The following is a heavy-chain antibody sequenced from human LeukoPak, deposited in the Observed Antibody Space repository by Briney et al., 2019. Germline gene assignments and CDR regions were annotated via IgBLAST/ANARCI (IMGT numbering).Heavy chain of an antibody. CDR1: GFTFSSHS. V-gene: IGHV3-48*01. D-gene: IGHD3-22*01. CDR2: ISSGSSSI. CDR3: AGDRYDSSGYDPPDY. J-gene: IGHJ4*02. Sequence: GGSLRLSCAVSGFTFSSHSMNWVRQAPGKGLEWVSYISSGSSSIYYADSVKGRFTISRDNAKNSLYLQMNSLRAEDTAVYYCAGDRYDSSGYDPPDYWGQGTLVTVSS.